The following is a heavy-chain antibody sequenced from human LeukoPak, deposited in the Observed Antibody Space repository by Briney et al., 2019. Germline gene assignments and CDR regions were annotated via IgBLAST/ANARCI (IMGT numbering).Heavy chain of an antibody. V-gene: IGHV5-51*01. Sequence: GESLKISCKGSGYSFTSYWIGWERQMPGKGLEWMGIIYPGDSDTRYSPSFQGQVTISADKSISTAYLQWSSLEASGTAMYYCARGSGSYHTAYMNWGQGTLVTVSS. CDR3: ARGSGSYHTAYMN. CDR1: GYSFTSYW. J-gene: IGHJ4*02. CDR2: IYPGDSDT. D-gene: IGHD1-26*01.